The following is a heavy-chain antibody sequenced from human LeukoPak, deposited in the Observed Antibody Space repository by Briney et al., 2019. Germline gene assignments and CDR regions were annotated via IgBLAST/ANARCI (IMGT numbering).Heavy chain of an antibody. CDR3: AKAGYDILTGYSDY. CDR2: ISGSGGST. D-gene: IGHD3-9*01. V-gene: IGHV3-23*01. J-gene: IGHJ4*02. CDR1: GFTFSSYA. Sequence: GGSLRLSCAASGFTFSSYAMSWVRQAPGKGLEWVSAISGSGGSTYYADSVKGRFTISRDNSKNTLYLQMNSLRAEDTAVYYCAKAGYDILTGYSDYWGQGTLVTVSS.